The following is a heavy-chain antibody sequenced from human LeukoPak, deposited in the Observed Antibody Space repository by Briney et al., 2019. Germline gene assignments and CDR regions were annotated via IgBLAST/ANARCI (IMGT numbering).Heavy chain of an antibody. CDR1: GYTLTELS. V-gene: IGHV1-24*01. CDR3: ATDQGGVDAFDI. D-gene: IGHD3-16*01. J-gene: IGHJ3*02. CDR2: FDPEDGET. Sequence: ASVKVSCKVSGYTLTELSMHWVRQAPGKGLEWMGGFDPEDGETIYAQKFQGRVTMTEDTSTDTAYMELSSLRSEDTAVYYCATDQGGVDAFDIWGQGTMVTVSS.